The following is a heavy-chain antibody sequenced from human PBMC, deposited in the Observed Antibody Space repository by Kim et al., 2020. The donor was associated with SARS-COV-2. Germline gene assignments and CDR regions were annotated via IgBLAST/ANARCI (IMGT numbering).Heavy chain of an antibody. J-gene: IGHJ5*02. CDR3: ARNRPPKQLVGGWFDP. CDR1: GGSISSGGYY. V-gene: IGHV4-31*03. Sequence: SETLSLTCTVSGGSISSGGYYWSWIRQHPGKGLEWIGYIYYSGSTYYNPSLKSRVTISVDTSKNQFSLKLSSVTAADMAVYFCARNRPPKQLVGGWFDPWGQGTLVTVSS. D-gene: IGHD6-13*01. CDR2: IYYSGST.